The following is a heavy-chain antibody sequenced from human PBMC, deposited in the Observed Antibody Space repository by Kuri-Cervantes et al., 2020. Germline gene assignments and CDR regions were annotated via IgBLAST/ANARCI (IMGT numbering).Heavy chain of an antibody. CDR1: AFTFDDYA. D-gene: IGHD3-3*01. J-gene: IGHJ4*02. CDR2: ISWNSANI. V-gene: IGHV3-9*01. CDR3: AKVAAYDFWSGYSSHFDY. Sequence: SLKISCAASAFTFDDYAMHWVRQAPGKGLEWVSGISWNSANIGYVDSVRGRFTISRDSAKNSLYLQMNSLRLEDTALYYCAKVAAYDFWSGYSSHFDYWGQGTLVTVSS.